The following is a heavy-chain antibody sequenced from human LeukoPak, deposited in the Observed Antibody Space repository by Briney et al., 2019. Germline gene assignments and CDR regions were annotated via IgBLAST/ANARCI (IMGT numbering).Heavy chain of an antibody. CDR2: ISSSGSTI. J-gene: IGHJ4*02. Sequence: GGSLRLSCAASGFTFSSYEMTWVRQAPGKGLEWVSYISSSGSTIYYADSVKGRFISSRDNTKNSLYLQMNSLRAEDTAVYYCARDLRTDSSFSPFDYWGQGTLVTVSS. CDR3: ARDLRTDSSFSPFDY. V-gene: IGHV3-48*03. D-gene: IGHD3/OR15-3a*01. CDR1: GFTFSSYE.